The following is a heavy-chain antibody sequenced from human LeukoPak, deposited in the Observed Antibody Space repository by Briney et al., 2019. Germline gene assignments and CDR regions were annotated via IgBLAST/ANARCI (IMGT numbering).Heavy chain of an antibody. D-gene: IGHD3-22*01. Sequence: GGSLRLSCAASGFTVSSNYMSWVRQAPGKGLEWVSVIYSGGSTYYADSVKGRFTISRDNSKNTLYLQMNSLRAEDTAVCYCARAGYYDSSCSPSSPFYYWGQGTLVTVSS. CDR3: ARAGYYDSSCSPSSPFYY. CDR2: IYSGGST. J-gene: IGHJ4*02. V-gene: IGHV3-66*02. CDR1: GFTVSSNY.